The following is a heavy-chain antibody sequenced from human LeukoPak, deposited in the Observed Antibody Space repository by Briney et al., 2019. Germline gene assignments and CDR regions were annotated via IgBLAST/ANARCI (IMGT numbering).Heavy chain of an antibody. J-gene: IGHJ4*02. CDR3: ARQYWSGSDYFDH. CDR1: GDSISSTNYY. D-gene: IGHD2-15*01. V-gene: IGHV4-39*01. Sequence: SETLSLTCTVSGDSISSTNYYWGWVRQPPGKGLEWIGTIYYTGSTSYNPSLKSRVTISVDTSKNQFSLQLSSVTAADTAVYYCARQYWSGSDYFDHWGQGTLVTVSS. CDR2: IYYTGST.